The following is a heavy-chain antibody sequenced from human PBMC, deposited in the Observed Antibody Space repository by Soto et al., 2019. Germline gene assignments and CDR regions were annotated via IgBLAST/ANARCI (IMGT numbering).Heavy chain of an antibody. D-gene: IGHD3-16*01. V-gene: IGHV3-23*01. Sequence: EVQLLESGGGLVQPGGSLRLSCAASGFTFSSYAMCWVRQAPGKGLEWVSAISGSGGSTYYADSVKGRFTISRDNSKNTLYLQMNSLRAEDTAVYYCAKDGRRTHYALYYYYGMDVWGQGTTVTVSS. CDR3: AKDGRRTHYALYYYYGMDV. CDR1: GFTFSSYA. J-gene: IGHJ6*02. CDR2: ISGSGGST.